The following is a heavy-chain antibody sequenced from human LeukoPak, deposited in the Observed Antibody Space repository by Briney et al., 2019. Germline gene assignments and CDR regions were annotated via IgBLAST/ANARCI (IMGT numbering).Heavy chain of an antibody. CDR3: GRRGDGSGWTIGY. CDR2: ISYDGSNE. Sequence: GRSPRLSCAASGFIFSSYDMHWVRQAPGKGLEWVAVISYDGSNEYYVDSVKGRFTFSRDNSKNTLYLQMNTLRAEDTAVYYCGRRGDGSGWTIGYWGQGTLVTVSS. V-gene: IGHV3-30*03. J-gene: IGHJ4*02. D-gene: IGHD6-19*01. CDR1: GFIFSSYD.